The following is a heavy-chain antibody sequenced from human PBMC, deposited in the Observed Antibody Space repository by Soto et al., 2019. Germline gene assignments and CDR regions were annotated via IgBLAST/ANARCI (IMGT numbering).Heavy chain of an antibody. CDR1: GGSISSGGYY. J-gene: IGHJ5*02. CDR3: ARDRDLGDLNPLLWFGPNNWFDP. D-gene: IGHD3-10*01. Sequence: TLSLTCTVSGGSISSGGYYWSWIRQHPGKGLEWIGYIYYSGSTYYNPSLKSRVTISVDTSKNQFSLKLSSVTAADTAVYYCARDRDLGDLNPLLWFGPNNWFDPWGQGTLVTVSS. CDR2: IYYSGST. V-gene: IGHV4-31*03.